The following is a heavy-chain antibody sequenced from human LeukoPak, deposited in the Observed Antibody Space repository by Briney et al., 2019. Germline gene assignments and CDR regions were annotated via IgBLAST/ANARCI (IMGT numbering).Heavy chain of an antibody. CDR1: GFTFSSYW. J-gene: IGHJ4*02. Sequence: GGSLRLSCAASGFTFSSYWMSWVRQAPGKGLEWVANIKQDGSEKYYVESVKGRFTISRDNAKNSLYLQMNSLRAEDTAVYYCARDRMGRIFDYWGQGTLVTVSS. CDR2: IKQDGSEK. D-gene: IGHD1-26*01. V-gene: IGHV3-7*01. CDR3: ARDRMGRIFDY.